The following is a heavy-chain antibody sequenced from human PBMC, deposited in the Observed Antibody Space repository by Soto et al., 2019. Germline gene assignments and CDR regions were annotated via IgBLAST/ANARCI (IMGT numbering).Heavy chain of an antibody. CDR3: ARDLHYRGQLDY. CDR1: GFMFSNHG. J-gene: IGHJ4*02. V-gene: IGHV3-33*01. D-gene: IGHD1-26*01. Sequence: GGSLRLSCAASGFMFSNHGMHWVRQAPGKGLEWVAVIWSDGNNKYYADSVKGRFTISRDNSKNTLYLQMNSLRAEDTAVYYCARDLHYRGQLDYWGQGTLVTVSS. CDR2: IWSDGNNK.